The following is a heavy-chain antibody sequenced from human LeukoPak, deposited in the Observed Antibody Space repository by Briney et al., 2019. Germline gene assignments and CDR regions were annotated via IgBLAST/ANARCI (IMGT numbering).Heavy chain of an antibody. CDR2: ISSSSSYI. V-gene: IGHV3-21*01. CDR1: GFTFSSYS. J-gene: IGHJ4*02. Sequence: GGSLRLSCAASGFTFSSYSMNWVRQAPGKGLEWVSSISSSSSYIYYANSVKGRFTISRDNAKNSLYLQMNSLRAEDTAVYYCARDSSWHVPVPENPVAFDYWGQGTLVTVSS. D-gene: IGHD6-13*01. CDR3: ARDSSWHVPVPENPVAFDY.